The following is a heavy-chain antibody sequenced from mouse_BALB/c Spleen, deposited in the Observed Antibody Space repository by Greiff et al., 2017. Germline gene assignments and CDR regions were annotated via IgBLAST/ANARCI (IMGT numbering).Heavy chain of an antibody. V-gene: IGHV1-54*01. Sequence: QVQLQQSGAELVRPGTSVKVSCKASGYAFTNYLIEWVKQRPGQGLEWIGVINPGSGGTNYNEKFKGKATLTADKSSSTAYMQLSSLTSDDSAVYFCARSSYYDYDVGSSFAYWGQGTLVTVSA. CDR2: INPGSGGT. CDR3: ARSSYYDYDVGSSFAY. D-gene: IGHD2-4*01. CDR1: GYAFTNYL. J-gene: IGHJ3*01.